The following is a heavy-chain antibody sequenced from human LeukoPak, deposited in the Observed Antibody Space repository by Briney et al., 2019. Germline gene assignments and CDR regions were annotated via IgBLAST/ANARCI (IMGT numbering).Heavy chain of an antibody. D-gene: IGHD3-10*01. CDR3: ARVPLWFGELHCGMDV. CDR2: ISSSSSYI. Sequence: GGSLRLSCAASGFTFSSYSMNWVRQAPGKGLEWVSSISSSSSYIYYADSVKGRFTISRDNAKNSLYLQMNSLRAEDTAVYYCARVPLWFGELHCGMDVWGQGTTVTVSS. CDR1: GFTFSSYS. J-gene: IGHJ6*02. V-gene: IGHV3-21*01.